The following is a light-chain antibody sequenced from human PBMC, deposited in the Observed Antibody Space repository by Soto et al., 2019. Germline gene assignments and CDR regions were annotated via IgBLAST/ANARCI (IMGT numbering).Light chain of an antibody. CDR2: EVY. J-gene: IGLJ3*02. V-gene: IGLV2-14*01. CDR1: TSDVGGYNH. CDR3: SSYTTRITWV. Sequence: QSVLTQPASVSGSPGQSITISCTGTTSDVGGYNHLSWYQQHPGKAPKLVIYEVYNRPSGISDRFSGSKSGNTASLTISGLQAEDEADYYCSSYTTRITWVFGGGTKVTVL.